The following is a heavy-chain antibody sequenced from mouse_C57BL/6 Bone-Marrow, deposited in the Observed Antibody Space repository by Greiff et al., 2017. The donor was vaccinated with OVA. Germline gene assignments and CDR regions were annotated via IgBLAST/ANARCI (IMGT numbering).Heavy chain of an antibody. CDR1: EYEFPSHD. CDR2: INSDGGST. J-gene: IGHJ2*01. CDR3: ARRGATMNYYCDY. Sequence: EVQRVESGGGLVQPGESLKLSCASTEYEFPSHDMSWVRKTPEKRLELVAAINSDGGSTYYPDTMESRFIISRDNTKKTLYLQMSSLMSEDTALYYGARRGATMNYYCDYWGQGTTLTVSS. D-gene: IGHD2-4*01. V-gene: IGHV5-2*01.